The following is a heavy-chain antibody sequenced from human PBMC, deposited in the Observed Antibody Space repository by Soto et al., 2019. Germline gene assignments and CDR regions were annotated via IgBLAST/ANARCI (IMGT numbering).Heavy chain of an antibody. CDR3: ARGDRGRYCSSTSCYNPWFDP. Sequence: PSETLSLTCAVSGGSTSSGGYSWSWIRQPPGKGLEWIGYIYHSGSTYYNPSLKSRVTISVDRSKNQFSLKLSSVTAADTAVYYCARGDRGRYCSSTSCYNPWFDPWGQGTLVTVSS. CDR1: GGSTSSGGYS. J-gene: IGHJ5*02. CDR2: IYHSGST. V-gene: IGHV4-30-2*01. D-gene: IGHD2-2*01.